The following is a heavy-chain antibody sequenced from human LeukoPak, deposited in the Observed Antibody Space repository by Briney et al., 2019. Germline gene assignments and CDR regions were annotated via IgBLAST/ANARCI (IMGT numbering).Heavy chain of an antibody. V-gene: IGHV1-46*01. J-gene: IGHJ4*02. CDR2: INPSGGST. Sequence: GASVKVSCKASGYTFTSYYMHWVRQAPGQGLEWMGIINPSGGSTSYAQKFQGRVTMTRDTSTSTVYMELSSLRSEDTAVYYCAKGELLWFGELPNGYDYWGQGTLVTVSS. D-gene: IGHD3-10*01. CDR1: GYTFTSYY. CDR3: AKGELLWFGELPNGYDY.